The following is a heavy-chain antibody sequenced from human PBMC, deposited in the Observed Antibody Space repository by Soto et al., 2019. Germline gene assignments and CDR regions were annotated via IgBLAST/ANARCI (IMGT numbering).Heavy chain of an antibody. J-gene: IGHJ4*02. CDR3: ARYDSSGYFDY. Sequence: ASVKVSCKASGGAFSSYAISWVRQAPGQGLEWMGGIIPIFGTANYAQKFQGRVTITADESTSTAYMELSSLRSEDTAVYYCARYDSSGYFDYWGQGTLVTVSS. V-gene: IGHV1-69*13. D-gene: IGHD3-22*01. CDR1: GGAFSSYA. CDR2: IIPIFGTA.